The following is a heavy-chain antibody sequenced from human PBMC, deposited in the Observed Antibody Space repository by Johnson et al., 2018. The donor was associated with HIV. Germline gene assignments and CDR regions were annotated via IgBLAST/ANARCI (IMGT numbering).Heavy chain of an antibody. CDR3: ARETIAVAGAGAFDI. D-gene: IGHD6-19*01. CDR2: IYSGGST. J-gene: IGHJ3*02. CDR1: GFTVSSNY. Sequence: VQLVESGGGLIQPGGSLRLSCAASGFTVSSNYMSWVRQAPGKGLEWVSVIYSGGSTYYAYSVKGRFTISRDNSKNTLYLQMNSLRAEDTAVYYCARETIAVAGAGAFDIWGQGTMVTVSS. V-gene: IGHV3-53*01.